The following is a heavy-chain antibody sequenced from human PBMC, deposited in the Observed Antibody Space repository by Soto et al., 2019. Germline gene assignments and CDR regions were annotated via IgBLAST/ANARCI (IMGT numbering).Heavy chain of an antibody. CDR3: ARDLVGTDTAMVTAWDHYYYYGMDV. D-gene: IGHD5-18*01. Sequence: ASVKVSCKASGYTFTSYAMHWVRQAPGQRLEWMGWINAGNGNTKYSQKFQGRVTITRDTSASTAYMELSSLRSEDTAVYYCARDLVGTDTAMVTAWDHYYYYGMDVWGQGTTVTVSS. CDR1: GYTFTSYA. CDR2: INAGNGNT. V-gene: IGHV1-3*01. J-gene: IGHJ6*02.